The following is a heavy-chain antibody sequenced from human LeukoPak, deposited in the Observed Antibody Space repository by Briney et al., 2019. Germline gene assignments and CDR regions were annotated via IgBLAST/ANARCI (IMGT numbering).Heavy chain of an antibody. CDR3: ARGSIVVVPAAMFDP. Sequence: ASVKVSCKASGGTFSSYAISWVRQAPGQGLEWMGWISAYNGNTNYAQKLQGRVTMTTDTSTSTAYMELRSLRSDDTAVYYCARGSIVVVPAAMFDPWGQGTLVTVSS. CDR1: GGTFSSYA. V-gene: IGHV1-18*01. J-gene: IGHJ5*02. D-gene: IGHD2-2*01. CDR2: ISAYNGNT.